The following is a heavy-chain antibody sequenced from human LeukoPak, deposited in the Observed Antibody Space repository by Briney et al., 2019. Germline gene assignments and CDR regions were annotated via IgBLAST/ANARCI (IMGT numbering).Heavy chain of an antibody. CDR3: ARDPIDRS. Sequence: GASVKVSCKVSGYTLTELSMHWVRQAPGQGLEWMGIINPSGGSTSYAQKFQGRVTMTRDTSTSTVYMELSSLRSEDTAVYYCARDPIDRSWGQGTLVTVSS. CDR2: INPSGGST. J-gene: IGHJ4*02. CDR1: GYTLTELS. D-gene: IGHD1-14*01. V-gene: IGHV1-46*01.